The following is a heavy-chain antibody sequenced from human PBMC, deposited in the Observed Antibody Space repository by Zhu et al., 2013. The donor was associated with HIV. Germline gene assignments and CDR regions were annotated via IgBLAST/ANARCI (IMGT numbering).Heavy chain of an antibody. D-gene: IGHD4-17*01. CDR3: ARDYYSDYVFDY. J-gene: IGHJ4*02. V-gene: IGHV1-46*01. CDR2: INPSGGST. Sequence: QVQLVQSGAEVKKPGASVKVSCTASGFTFTSYYMHWVRQAPGQGLEWMGIINPSGGSTTYAQKFQGRVTMTRDTSTSTVYMELSSLRSEDTAVYYCARDYYSDYVFDYWGQGTLVTVSS. CDR1: GFTFTSYY.